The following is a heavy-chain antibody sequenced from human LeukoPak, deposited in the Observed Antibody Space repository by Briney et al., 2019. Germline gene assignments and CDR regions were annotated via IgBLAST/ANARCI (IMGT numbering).Heavy chain of an antibody. J-gene: IGHJ4*02. CDR1: GGTFSRSA. D-gene: IGHD1-14*01. V-gene: IGHV1-69*13. CDR2: IVPMFGTT. Sequence: SVKVSCKASGGTFSRSAISWVRQAPGQGLEWMGGIVPMFGTTNCTQKFQGRVTITADVSTSTAYMELSSLTSEDTGVCYCARTAMNNGDYWGQGTLVTVSS. CDR3: ARTAMNNGDY.